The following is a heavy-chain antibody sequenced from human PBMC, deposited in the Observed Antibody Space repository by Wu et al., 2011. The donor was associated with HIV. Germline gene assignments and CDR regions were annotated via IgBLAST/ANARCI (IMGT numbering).Heavy chain of an antibody. CDR2: IIPIFGTA. J-gene: IGHJ4*02. Sequence: QVQLVQSGAEVKKPGSSVKVSCKASGGTFSSYAISWVRQAPGQGLEWMGGIIPIFGTANYAQKFQGRVTITTDESTSTAYMELRSLRSDDTAVYYCARDPGYYDFWKTRFDYWGQGTLVTVSS. CDR1: GGTFSSYA. V-gene: IGHV1-69*01. D-gene: IGHD3-3*01. CDR3: ARDPGYYDFWKTRFDY.